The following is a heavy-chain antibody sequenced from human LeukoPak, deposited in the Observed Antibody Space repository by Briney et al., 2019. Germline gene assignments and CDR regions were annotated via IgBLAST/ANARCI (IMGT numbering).Heavy chain of an antibody. Sequence: SETLSLTCTVSGGSISSYYWSWIRQPPGKGLEWIGYIYYSGSTNYNPSLKSRVTISVDTSKNQFSLKLSSVTAADTAVYYCARGLMVRGARPWYFDLWGRGTLVTVSS. CDR1: GGSISSYY. D-gene: IGHD3-10*01. J-gene: IGHJ2*01. V-gene: IGHV4-59*12. CDR2: IYYSGST. CDR3: ARGLMVRGARPWYFDL.